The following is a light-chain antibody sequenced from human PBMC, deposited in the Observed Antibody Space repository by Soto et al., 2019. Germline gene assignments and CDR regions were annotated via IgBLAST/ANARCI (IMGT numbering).Light chain of an antibody. CDR2: ATS. J-gene: IGKJ5*01. Sequence: DIQMTQSPSSLSASVGDRVTLCCGASQNINNYLNWYLQKPGRAPKLLIFATSNLQSGVPSRFSGGGSGTDFTLTISSLQPEDFAIYYCQQSYSTPPTFGQGTRLEI. V-gene: IGKV1-39*01. CDR3: QQSYSTPPT. CDR1: QNINNY.